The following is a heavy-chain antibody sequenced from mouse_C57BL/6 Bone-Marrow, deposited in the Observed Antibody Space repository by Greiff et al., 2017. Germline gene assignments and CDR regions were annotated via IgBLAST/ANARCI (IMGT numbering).Heavy chain of an antibody. CDR2: IYPRSGNT. J-gene: IGHJ4*01. Sequence: VQRVESGAELARPGASVKLSCKASGYTFTSYGISWVKQRTGQGLEWIGEIYPRSGNTYYNEKFKGKATLTADKSSSTAYMELRSLTSEDSAVYFCARQLRPPMDYWGQGTSVTVSS. V-gene: IGHV1-81*01. D-gene: IGHD3-2*02. CDR3: ARQLRPPMDY. CDR1: GYTFTSYG.